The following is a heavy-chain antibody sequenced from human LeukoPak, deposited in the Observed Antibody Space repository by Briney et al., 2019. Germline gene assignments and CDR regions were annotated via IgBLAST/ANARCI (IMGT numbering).Heavy chain of an antibody. D-gene: IGHD6-19*01. V-gene: IGHV3-23*01. CDR1: GFTFSSYG. Sequence: GGTLRLSCAASGFTFSSYGRSWVRQAPAKGLEWVSAISGSGDSTYYADSVRGRFTISRDNSKNTLYLQMNSLRAEDTAVYYCSKGRTVTGTLALDYWGQGTLVTVSS. J-gene: IGHJ4*02. CDR2: ISGSGDST. CDR3: SKGRTVTGTLALDY.